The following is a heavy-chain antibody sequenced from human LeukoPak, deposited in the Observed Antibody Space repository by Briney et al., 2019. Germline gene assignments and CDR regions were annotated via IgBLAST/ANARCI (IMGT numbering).Heavy chain of an antibody. CDR2: ISSSGSTM. D-gene: IGHD3-10*01. V-gene: IGHV3-48*04. J-gene: IGHJ4*02. CDR1: GFTFNNYW. CDR3: AKKEEYYFDY. Sequence: GGSLRLSCAASGFTFNNYWMTWVRQAPGKGLEWVSYISSSGSTMYYADSVKGRFTISRDNAKNSLYLQMNSLRAEDTAVYYCAKKEEYYFDYWGRGTLVTVSS.